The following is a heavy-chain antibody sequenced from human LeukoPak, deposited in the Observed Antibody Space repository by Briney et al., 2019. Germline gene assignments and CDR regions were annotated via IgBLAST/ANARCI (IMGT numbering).Heavy chain of an antibody. CDR2: ISYDGSNK. CDR1: GFTFSSYA. Sequence: PGRSLRLSCAASGFTFSSYAMHWVRQAPGKGLEWVAVISYDGSNKYYADSVKGRFTISRDNSKNTLYLQMNSLRAEDTAVYYCARGGSFTRTRRPQSLSDGYWGQGTLVTVSS. D-gene: IGHD1-7*01. V-gene: IGHV3-30*04. J-gene: IGHJ4*02. CDR3: ARGGSFTRTRRPQSLSDGY.